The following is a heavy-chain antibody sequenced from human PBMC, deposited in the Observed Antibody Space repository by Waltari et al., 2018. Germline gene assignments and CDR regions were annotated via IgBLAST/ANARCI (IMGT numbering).Heavy chain of an antibody. CDR2: ISDVVDCT. CDR3: ASDGSEWSQDY. V-gene: IGHV3-23*01. J-gene: IGHJ4*02. Sequence: RQALGKVLEWVWVISDVVDCTYYPCSVKGRITISRDNSKDTVYLQMTSLRVEDTALYDCASDGSEWSQDYWGQGTRVTVSS. D-gene: IGHD2-8*01.